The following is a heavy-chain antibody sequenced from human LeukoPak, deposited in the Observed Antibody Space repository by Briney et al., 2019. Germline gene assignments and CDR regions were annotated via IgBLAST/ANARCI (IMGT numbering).Heavy chain of an antibody. CDR2: IRAYNGNT. V-gene: IGHV1-18*01. D-gene: IGHD1-7*01. CDR3: ARDGTGTTDFYHYYYMDV. Sequence: GASVKVSCKASGYTFTSYGISWVRQAPGQGLEWMGWIRAYNGNTNYTQKLQGGVTMTTDTSTSTAYLELNSLSSDDTAVYYCARDGTGTTDFYHYYYMDVWGTGTTVTVSS. J-gene: IGHJ6*03. CDR1: GYTFTSYG.